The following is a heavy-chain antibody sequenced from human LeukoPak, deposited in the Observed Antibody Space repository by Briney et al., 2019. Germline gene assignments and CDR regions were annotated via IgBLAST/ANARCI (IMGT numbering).Heavy chain of an antibody. CDR2: IFSGGST. D-gene: IGHD3-10*01. V-gene: IGHV3-53*01. Sequence: GGSLRLSCAASGFTVSSNYMSWVRQAPGKGLEWVSVIFSGGSTYYADSVKGRFTISRDNSKNTLYLQMNSLRVEDTAVYYCAKDRYWAMIRGVPYYFDYWGQGTLVTVSS. CDR3: AKDRYWAMIRGVPYYFDY. CDR1: GFTVSSNY. J-gene: IGHJ4*02.